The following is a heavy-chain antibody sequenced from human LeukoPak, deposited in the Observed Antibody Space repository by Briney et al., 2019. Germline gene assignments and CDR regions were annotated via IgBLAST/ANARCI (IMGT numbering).Heavy chain of an antibody. CDR2: ISGSGGST. Sequence: GGSLRLSCAASGFTFSSYAMSWVRQAPGKGLGWVSAISGSGGSTYYADSVKGRFTISRDNSKNTLYLQMNSLRAEDTAVYYCARDLWFGELSAYYGMDVWGQGTTVTVSS. CDR3: ARDLWFGELSAYYGMDV. J-gene: IGHJ6*02. D-gene: IGHD3-10*01. CDR1: GFTFSSYA. V-gene: IGHV3-23*01.